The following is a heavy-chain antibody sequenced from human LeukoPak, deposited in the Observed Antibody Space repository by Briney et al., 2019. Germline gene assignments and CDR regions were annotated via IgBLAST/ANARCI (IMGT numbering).Heavy chain of an antibody. CDR2: INSDGINT. CDR1: GFTFSNYW. V-gene: IGHV3-74*01. CDR3: ARELFGYSFPL. D-gene: IGHD5-12*01. J-gene: IGHJ4*02. Sequence: GGSLRLSCAASGFTFSNYWMHWVRQAPGKGLVWVSRINSDGINTSYADSVKGRFTISRDNAKNTLNLQMNSLRAEDTAVYYCARELFGYSFPLWGQGTLVTVSS.